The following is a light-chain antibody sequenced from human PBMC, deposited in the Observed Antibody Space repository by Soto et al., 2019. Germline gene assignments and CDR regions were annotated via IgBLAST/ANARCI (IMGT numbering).Light chain of an antibody. V-gene: IGKV1-5*01. CDR1: QSISNR. Sequence: DIQMTQSPSTLSASVGDGVTITCRASQSISNRLAWYQQRPGKAPKYLIYDASTLDSGAPSRFSGSGSGTEFTLSISSLQPDDFAVYYCQQYKSWPYTFGQGTKLEIK. CDR2: DAS. J-gene: IGKJ2*01. CDR3: QQYKSWPYT.